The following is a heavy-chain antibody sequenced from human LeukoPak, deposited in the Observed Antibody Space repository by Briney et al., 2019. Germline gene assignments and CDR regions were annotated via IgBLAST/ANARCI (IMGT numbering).Heavy chain of an antibody. Sequence: SETLSLTCTVSGASIRSNYWSWIRQPPGSGLEWIGYMDNSGSTFYNPSLKSRLTISGDTSKNQVSLKLTSVTAADTAVYYWGGFGGPAAVDYWGQGTLVTVSS. CDR2: MDNSGST. CDR1: GASIRSNY. CDR3: GGFGGPAAVDY. J-gene: IGHJ4*02. D-gene: IGHD2-2*01. V-gene: IGHV4-59*01.